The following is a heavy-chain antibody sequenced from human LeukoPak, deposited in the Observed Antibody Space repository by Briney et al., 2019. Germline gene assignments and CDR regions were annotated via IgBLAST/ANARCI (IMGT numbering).Heavy chain of an antibody. J-gene: IGHJ5*02. Sequence: ASVKVSCKASGYSFTGYYMHWVRQAPGPGLEWMGWINPNSGGTNYAQKFQGRVTMTRDTSISTAYMELSRLRSDDTAVYYCTRGKDFGYNWFDPWGQGTLVTVSS. D-gene: IGHD3-10*01. CDR1: GYSFTGYY. CDR2: INPNSGGT. V-gene: IGHV1-2*02. CDR3: TRGKDFGYNWFDP.